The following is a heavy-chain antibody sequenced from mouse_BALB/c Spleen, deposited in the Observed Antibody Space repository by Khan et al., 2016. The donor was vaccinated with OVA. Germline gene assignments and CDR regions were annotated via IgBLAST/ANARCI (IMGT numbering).Heavy chain of an antibody. CDR2: INPYNAGT. D-gene: IGHD4-1*01. CDR3: AREASSWDFSFPY. CDR1: GYTFTNYV. J-gene: IGHJ3*01. V-gene: IGHV1S136*01. Sequence: VQLQQSGPELVEPGASVKMSCKASGYTFTNYVMHWVKQKPGQGLEWIGYINPYNAGTRYTEKFKDKATLTSDISSTTAYMEVSSLTSEDSAVYYCAREASSWDFSFPYWGQGTLVTVSA.